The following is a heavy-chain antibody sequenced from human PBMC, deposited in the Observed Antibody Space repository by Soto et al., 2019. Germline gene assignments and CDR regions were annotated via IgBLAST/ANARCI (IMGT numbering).Heavy chain of an antibody. CDR3: AKTPPGIAAAEHY. J-gene: IGHJ4*02. CDR2: INSDGSST. D-gene: IGHD6-13*01. V-gene: IGHV3-74*01. Sequence: EVQLVESGGGLVQPGGSLRLSCAASGFTFSSYWMHWVRQAPGKGLVWVSRINSDGSSTSYADSVKRRFTISRDNAKNTLYLQMNSLRAEDTAVYYCAKTPPGIAAAEHYWGQGTLVTVSS. CDR1: GFTFSSYW.